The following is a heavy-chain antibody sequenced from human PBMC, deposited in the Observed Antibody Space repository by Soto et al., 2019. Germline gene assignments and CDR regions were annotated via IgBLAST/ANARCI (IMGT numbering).Heavy chain of an antibody. CDR1: GYTFTSYA. CDR2: INAGNGNT. Sequence: ASVKVSCKASGYTFTSYAMHWVRQAPGQRLEWMGWINAGNGNTKYSQKFQGRVTITRDTSASTAYMELSSLRSEDTAVYYCARILMDYEILTVYYMAYYFDYWGKGTQVTVSS. V-gene: IGHV1-3*01. CDR3: ARILMDYEILTVYYMAYYFDY. J-gene: IGHJ4*02. D-gene: IGHD3-9*01.